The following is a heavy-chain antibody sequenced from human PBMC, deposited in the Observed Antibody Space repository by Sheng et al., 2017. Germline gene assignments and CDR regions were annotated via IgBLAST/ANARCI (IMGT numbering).Heavy chain of an antibody. Sequence: QVQLVQSGAEVKKPGSSVKVSCKASGGTFSSYTISWVRQAPGQGLEWMGRIIPILGIANYAQKFQGRVTITADKSTSTAYMELSSLRSEDTAVYYCARGLGYCSSTSCRLAFDIWGQGTMVTVSS. D-gene: IGHD2-2*01. J-gene: IGHJ3*02. CDR2: IIPILGIA. V-gene: IGHV1-69*02. CDR3: ARGLGYCSSTSCRLAFDI. CDR1: GGTFSSYT.